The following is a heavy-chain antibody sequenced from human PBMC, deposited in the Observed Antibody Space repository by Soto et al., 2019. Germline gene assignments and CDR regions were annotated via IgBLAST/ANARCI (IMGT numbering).Heavy chain of an antibody. V-gene: IGHV1-69*13. J-gene: IGHJ5*02. D-gene: IGHD6-13*01. CDR3: ARTPQLVPNWFDP. CDR1: GGTFSSYA. CDR2: IIPIFGTA. Sequence: GASVKVSCKASGGTFSSYAISWVRQAPGQGLEWMGGIIPIFGTANYAQKFQGRVTITADESTSTAYMELSSLRSEDTAVYYCARTPQLVPNWFDPWGQGTLVTVSS.